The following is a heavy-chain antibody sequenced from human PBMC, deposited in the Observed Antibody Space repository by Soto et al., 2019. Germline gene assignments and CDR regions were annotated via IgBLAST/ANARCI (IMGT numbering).Heavy chain of an antibody. CDR1: GFTFVKYD. V-gene: IGHV3-33*01. CDR2: IWYDGSHQ. CDR3: ARLGDHHSLDV. Sequence: QVQLLESGGGVVQPGTSLRLSCAASGFTFVKYDMHWVRQAPGKGLEWVAVIWYDGSHQYSADSEKGRFTISRDNTKNTVDLQMNSLGAADTALYFCARLGDHHSLDVWGQGTMVIVSS. J-gene: IGHJ3*01.